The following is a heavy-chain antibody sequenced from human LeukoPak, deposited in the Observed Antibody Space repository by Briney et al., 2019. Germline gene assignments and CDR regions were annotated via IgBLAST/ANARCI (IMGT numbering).Heavy chain of an antibody. CDR2: IKSKADAETS. V-gene: IGHV3-15*01. CDR1: GFIFSSYR. D-gene: IGHD2-21*01. Sequence: GGSLRLSCAASGFIFSSYRMNWVRQAPGKGLEWVGRIKSKADAETSDYAAPVKGRFTISRDDSKNTLYLQMNSLKTEDTAVYYCTTDWGRIVVAPLSLDAFDIWGQGTMVTVSS. CDR3: TTDWGRIVVAPLSLDAFDI. J-gene: IGHJ3*02.